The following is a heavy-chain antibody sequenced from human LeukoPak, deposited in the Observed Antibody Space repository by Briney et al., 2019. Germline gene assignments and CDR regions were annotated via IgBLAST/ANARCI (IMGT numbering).Heavy chain of an antibody. J-gene: IGHJ4*02. Sequence: SETLSLTCPVSGGSISSYYWSWIRQPPGKGLEWIGYIYYSGSANYNPSLKSRVTISVDTSKNQFSLKLSSVTAADTAVYYCARVVGATLDYWGQGTLVTVSS. CDR1: GGSISSYY. CDR3: ARVVGATLDY. CDR2: IYYSGSA. V-gene: IGHV4-59*01. D-gene: IGHD1-26*01.